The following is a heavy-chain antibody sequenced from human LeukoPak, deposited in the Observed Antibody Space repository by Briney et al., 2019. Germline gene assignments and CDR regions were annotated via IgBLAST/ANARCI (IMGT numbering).Heavy chain of an antibody. CDR2: IYYSGST. V-gene: IGHV4-59*01. CDR3: ARAVAVTTLLHYLDY. Sequence: PSETLSLTCTVSGGSISSYYWSWIRQPPGKGLEWIGYIYYSGSTNYNPSLKSRVTISVDTSKNQFSLKLSSVTAADTAVYYCARAVAVTTLLHYLDYWGQGTLVTVSS. CDR1: GGSISSYY. D-gene: IGHD4-11*01. J-gene: IGHJ4*02.